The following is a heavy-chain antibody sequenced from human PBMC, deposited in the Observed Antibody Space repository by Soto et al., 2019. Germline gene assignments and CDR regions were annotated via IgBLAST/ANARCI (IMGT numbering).Heavy chain of an antibody. CDR2: IYSGGTT. V-gene: IGHV3-66*01. J-gene: IGHJ6*02. Sequence: EVQLVESGGGLVQTGGSLRLSCAASGFTVSSNYMSWVRQAPGKGLGWVSVIYSGGTTYYADSVKGRFTISRDNSKNTLYLQMNSLRAEDTAVYYCARGDKSSYYGMDVWGQGTTVTVSS. CDR3: ARGDKSSYYGMDV. D-gene: IGHD2-21*02. CDR1: GFTVSSNY.